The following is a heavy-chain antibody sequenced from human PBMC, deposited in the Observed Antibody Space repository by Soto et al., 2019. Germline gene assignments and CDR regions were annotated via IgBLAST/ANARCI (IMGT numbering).Heavy chain of an antibody. D-gene: IGHD3-9*01. CDR1: GFTFSSYS. Sequence: GGSLRLSCAASGFTFSSYSMNWVRQAPGKGLEWVSSISSSSSYIYYADSVKGRFTISRDNAKNSLYLQMNSLRAEDTAVYYCAREIRLDYDILTGYLPPERHPDYWGQGTLVTVSS. J-gene: IGHJ4*02. V-gene: IGHV3-21*01. CDR3: AREIRLDYDILTGYLPPERHPDY. CDR2: ISSSSSYI.